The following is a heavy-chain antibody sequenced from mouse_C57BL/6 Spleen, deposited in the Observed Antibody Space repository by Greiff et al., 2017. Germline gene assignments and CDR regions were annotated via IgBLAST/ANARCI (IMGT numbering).Heavy chain of an antibody. J-gene: IGHJ3*01. CDR1: GFTFSDYY. V-gene: IGHV5-12*01. Sequence: EVQRVESGGGLVQPGGSLKLSCAASGFTFSDYYMYWVRQTPEKRLEWVAYISNGGGSTYYPDTVKGRFTISRDNAKNTLYLQMRRLKSEETAMYYCARRGDGNYDYDEFAYWGQGTLVTVAA. D-gene: IGHD2-4*01. CDR2: ISNGGGST. CDR3: ARRGDGNYDYDEFAY.